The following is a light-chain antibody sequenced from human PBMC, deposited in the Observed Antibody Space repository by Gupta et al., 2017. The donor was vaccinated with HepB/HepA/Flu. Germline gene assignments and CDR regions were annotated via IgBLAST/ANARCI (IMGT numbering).Light chain of an antibody. CDR3: QQDDSTPHT. Sequence: DIVMTQSRYSLAVSLGERATINCKSSQSILYRSNNNNFLAWYQQKAGQPPKLLIYLASTRESGVPDRFSGSRSGTDFTLTISRLQAEDVAVYYCQQDDSTPHTFGGGTKVEIK. J-gene: IGKJ4*01. V-gene: IGKV4-1*01. CDR1: QSILYRSNNNNF. CDR2: LAS.